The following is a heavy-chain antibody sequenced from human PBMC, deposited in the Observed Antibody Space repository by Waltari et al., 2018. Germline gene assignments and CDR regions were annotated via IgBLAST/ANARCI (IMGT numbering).Heavy chain of an antibody. V-gene: IGHV4-39*07. D-gene: IGHD3-10*01. CDR2: IYYSGST. CDR3: ARVVHGSGSYYYYYYGMDV. Sequence: QLQLQESGPGLVKPSETLSLTCTVSGGSISSSSYYWGWIRQPPGKGLEWIGSIYYSGSTYYNPSLKSRVTISVDTSKNQFSLKLSSVTAADTAVYYCARVVHGSGSYYYYYYGMDVWGQGTTVTVSS. CDR1: GGSISSSSYY. J-gene: IGHJ6*02.